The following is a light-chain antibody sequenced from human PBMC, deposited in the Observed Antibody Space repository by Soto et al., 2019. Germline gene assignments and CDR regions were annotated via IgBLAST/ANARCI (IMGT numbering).Light chain of an antibody. CDR3: AAWDDSLNGHVV. CDR2: SNN. V-gene: IGLV1-44*01. Sequence: QSVLTQPPSASGTPGQRVTISCSGSTSNIRSNTVNWYQQLPGTAHKLLIYSNNQRPSGVPDRFSDSKSGTSASLAISGLQSADEADYYCAAWDDSLNGHVVFGGGIKLTVL. CDR1: TSNIRSNT. J-gene: IGLJ2*01.